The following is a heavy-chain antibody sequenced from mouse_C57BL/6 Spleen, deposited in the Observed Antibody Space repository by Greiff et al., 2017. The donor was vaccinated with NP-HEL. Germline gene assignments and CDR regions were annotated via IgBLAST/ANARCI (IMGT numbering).Heavy chain of an antibody. D-gene: IGHD1-1*01. CDR3: ARGPFITTVVAEAGWYFDV. CDR2: ISDGGSYT. J-gene: IGHJ1*03. Sequence: EVHLVESGGGLVKPGGSLKLSCAASGFIFSSYAMSWVRQTPEKRLEWVATISDGGSYTYYPDNVKGRFTISRDNAKNNLYLQMSHLKSEDTAMYYCARGPFITTVVAEAGWYFDVWGTGTTVTVSS. V-gene: IGHV5-4*01. CDR1: GFIFSSYA.